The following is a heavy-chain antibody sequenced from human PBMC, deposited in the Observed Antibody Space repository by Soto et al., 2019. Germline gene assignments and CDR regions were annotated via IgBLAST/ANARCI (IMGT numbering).Heavy chain of an antibody. CDR3: ARGTFRGYYDFWSGYFAGNWFDP. CDR2: INPSGGST. J-gene: IGHJ5*02. Sequence: ASVKVSCKASGYTFTSYYMHWVRQAPGQGLEWMGIINPSGGSTSYAQKFQGRVTMTRDTSTSTVYMELSSLRSEDTAVYYCARGTFRGYYDFWSGYFAGNWFDPWGQGTLVTVSS. D-gene: IGHD3-3*01. CDR1: GYTFTSYY. V-gene: IGHV1-46*01.